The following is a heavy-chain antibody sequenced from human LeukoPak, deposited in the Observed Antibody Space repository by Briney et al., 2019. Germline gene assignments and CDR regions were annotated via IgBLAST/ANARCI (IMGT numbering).Heavy chain of an antibody. CDR2: VTYDGNNQ. D-gene: IGHD6-19*01. Sequence: PGGSLRLSCAVSGFTFNNYAMHCVRQAPGKGLEWVAVVTYDGNNQYYADSVKGRFTVSRDNSRNTVNLQMNSLRGEDTAVYYCARAPVRGAVAGVDYWGQGTLVTVSS. CDR3: ARAPVRGAVAGVDY. CDR1: GFTFNNYA. V-gene: IGHV3-30*04. J-gene: IGHJ4*02.